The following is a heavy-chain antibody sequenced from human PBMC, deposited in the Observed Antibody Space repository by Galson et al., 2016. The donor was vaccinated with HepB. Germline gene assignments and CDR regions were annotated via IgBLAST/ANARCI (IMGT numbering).Heavy chain of an antibody. Sequence: SVKVSCKASGYRFPTYGISWVRQAPGQGLEWLGWICANSGNTIYAQKFQDRVTMTRDTSASTVYMGLRSLRSDDTAVYYCARDVQFRFDYWGQGTLVTVSS. V-gene: IGHV1-18*04. J-gene: IGHJ4*02. CDR3: ARDVQFRFDY. D-gene: IGHD4-11*01. CDR2: ICANSGNT. CDR1: GYRFPTYG.